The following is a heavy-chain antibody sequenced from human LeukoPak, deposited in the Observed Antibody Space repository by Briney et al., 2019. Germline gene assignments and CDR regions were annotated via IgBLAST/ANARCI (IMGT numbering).Heavy chain of an antibody. D-gene: IGHD2-15*01. J-gene: IGHJ5*02. V-gene: IGHV3-23*01. CDR3: ATFCSGGDCYSFAP. CDR1: GFTFNNYA. CDR2: IIGSGGSP. Sequence: PGGSLRLSCAASGFTFNNYAMTGVRRAPGKGLEWVSTIIGSGGSPDYADSVKGWFTISRDNSKDTLFLQMDSLRVEDTAVYYCATFCSGGDCYSFAPWGQGTLVTVSS.